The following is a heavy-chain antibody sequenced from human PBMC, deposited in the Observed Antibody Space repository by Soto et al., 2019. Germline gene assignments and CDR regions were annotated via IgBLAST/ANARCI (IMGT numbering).Heavy chain of an antibody. Sequence: GGSLRLSCAASGFTFSSYTMHWVRQAPGKGLEWVAVISFDGSNKYYADSVKGRFTISRDNSKNTLYLQMNSLRADDTAVYYCARYHESYYYYAMDVWGQGTTVTVSS. V-gene: IGHV3-30-3*01. J-gene: IGHJ6*02. D-gene: IGHD2-2*01. CDR1: GFTFSSYT. CDR2: ISFDGSNK. CDR3: ARYHESYYYYAMDV.